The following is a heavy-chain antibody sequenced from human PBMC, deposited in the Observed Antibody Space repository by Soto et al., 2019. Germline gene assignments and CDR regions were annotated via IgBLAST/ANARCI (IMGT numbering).Heavy chain of an antibody. Sequence: ESLSFTGTAGGATKSGFYYSWIRKSAGKGLEWIGRIYATGTNDYNPSLKSRVMMSVDTSKKQFSLKLRSVTAADTAVYYCVRDGTKTLRDWFDPWGQG. D-gene: IGHD1-1*01. V-gene: IGHV4-4*07. CDR2: IYATGTN. CDR3: VRDGTKTLRDWFDP. CDR1: GATKSGFY. J-gene: IGHJ5*02.